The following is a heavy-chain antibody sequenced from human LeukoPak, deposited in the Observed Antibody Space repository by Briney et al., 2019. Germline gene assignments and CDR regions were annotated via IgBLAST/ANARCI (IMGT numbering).Heavy chain of an antibody. V-gene: IGHV3-21*01. CDR2: ISSSSSYI. CDR1: GFTFSSYS. Sequence: KPGGSLRLSCAASGFTFSSYSMNWARQAPGKGLEWVSSISSSSSYIYYADSVKGRFTISRDNAKNSLYLQMNSLRAEDTAVYYCARDGQWLAHTAFDIWGQGTMVTVSS. J-gene: IGHJ3*02. D-gene: IGHD6-19*01. CDR3: ARDGQWLAHTAFDI.